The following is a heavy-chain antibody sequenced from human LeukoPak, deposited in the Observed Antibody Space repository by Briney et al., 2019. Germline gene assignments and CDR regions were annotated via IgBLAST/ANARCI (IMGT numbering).Heavy chain of an antibody. J-gene: IGHJ4*02. CDR3: ARGSGSQFDC. CDR1: GGSISSYY. D-gene: IGHD1-26*01. CDR2: IYYSGST. Sequence: SETLSLTCTVSGGSISSYYWSWIRQPPGKGLEWIGYIYYSGSTNYNPSLKSRVTISVDTSKNQFSLKLSSVTAADTAVYYCARGSGSQFDCWGQGTLVTVSS. V-gene: IGHV4-59*01.